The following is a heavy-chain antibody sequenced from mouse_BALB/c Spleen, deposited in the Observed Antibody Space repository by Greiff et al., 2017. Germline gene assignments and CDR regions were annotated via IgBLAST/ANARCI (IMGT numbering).Heavy chain of an antibody. D-gene: IGHD1-1*01. V-gene: IGHV1S135*01. CDR3: ARHYGSRGYFDY. J-gene: IGHJ2*01. CDR2: IDPFNGGT. Sequence: EVKLQESGPELMKPGASVKISCKASGYSFTSYYMHWVKQSHGKSLEWIGYIDPFNGGTSYNQKFKGKATLTVDKSSSTAYMHLSSLTSEDSAVYYCARHYGSRGYFDYWGQGTTLTVSS. CDR1: GYSFTSYY.